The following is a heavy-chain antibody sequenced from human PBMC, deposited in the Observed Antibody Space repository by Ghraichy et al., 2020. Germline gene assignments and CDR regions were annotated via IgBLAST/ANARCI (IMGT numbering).Heavy chain of an antibody. CDR2: IYPDGNT. J-gene: IGHJ5*02. D-gene: IGHD2-8*01. CDR3: ARDSSPNLAGT. V-gene: IGHV3-66*01. CDR1: GFSLTRTY. Sequence: GESLNISCAVSGFSLTRTYMNWVRQSPGKGLDWVAIIYPDGNTYYSDSVKGRFTVSRDGFKSTLYLQMNSLRAEDTAIYYCARDSSPNLAGTWGQGTLLTVSS.